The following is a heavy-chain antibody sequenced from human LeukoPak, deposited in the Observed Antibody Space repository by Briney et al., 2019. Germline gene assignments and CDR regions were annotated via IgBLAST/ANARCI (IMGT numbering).Heavy chain of an antibody. CDR3: ARTYYYYYYMDV. V-gene: IGHV3-23*01. J-gene: IGHJ6*03. Sequence: PGGSLRLSCAASGFTFSNYGMTWVRQAPGKGLEWVSSISGSGESKYNADSVKGRFTISRDNSKNTLFLQVNSLRADDTALYYCARTYYYYYYMDVWGKGTTVTVSS. CDR2: ISGSGESK. D-gene: IGHD1-1*01. CDR1: GFTFSNYG.